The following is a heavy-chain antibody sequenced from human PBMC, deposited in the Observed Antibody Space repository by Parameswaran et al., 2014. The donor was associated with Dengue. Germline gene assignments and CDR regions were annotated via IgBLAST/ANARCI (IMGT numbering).Heavy chain of an antibody. Sequence: AGGSLRLSCTVSGDSIRSYYWSWIRQPAGKGLEWIGRIYTSGSTQYNPSLESRVIMSVDMARNQFSLRLNSLTAADTAVYYCARDYESQLYKSGWYVDHWGQGIQVTVSS. CDR2: IYTSGST. CDR1: GDSIRSYY. J-gene: IGHJ4*02. V-gene: IGHV4-4*07. CDR3: ARDYESQLYKSGWYVDH. D-gene: IGHD6-19*01.